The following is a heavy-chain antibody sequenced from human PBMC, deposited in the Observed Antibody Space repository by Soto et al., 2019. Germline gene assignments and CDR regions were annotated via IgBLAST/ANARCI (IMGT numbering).Heavy chain of an antibody. CDR1: GGTFSSYA. D-gene: IGHD1-7*01. V-gene: IGHV1-69*01. J-gene: IGHJ6*02. Sequence: QVQLVQSGAEVKKPGSSVKVSCKASGGTFSSYAISWVRQAPGQGLEWMGGIIPIFGTANYAQKFQGRVTNPAGESTSTAYMELSSLRSEDTAVYYCAREKSELYYYYGMDVWGQGTTVTVSS. CDR3: AREKSELYYYYGMDV. CDR2: IIPIFGTA.